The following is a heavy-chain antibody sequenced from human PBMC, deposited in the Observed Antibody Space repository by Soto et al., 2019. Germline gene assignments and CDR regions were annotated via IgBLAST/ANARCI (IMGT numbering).Heavy chain of an antibody. CDR1: GFNFNSYT. CDR3: SRASLYYYDSSGPMGDY. V-gene: IGHV3-21*01. D-gene: IGHD3-22*01. J-gene: IGHJ4*02. Sequence: PGGSLRLSCAASGFNFNSYTINWVRQAPGKRLEWLSSISSSGYIFSADSVKGRFTISRDNSKNTLYLQLNSLRAEDTAVYYCSRASLYYYDSSGPMGDYWGQGTLVTVSS. CDR2: ISSSGYI.